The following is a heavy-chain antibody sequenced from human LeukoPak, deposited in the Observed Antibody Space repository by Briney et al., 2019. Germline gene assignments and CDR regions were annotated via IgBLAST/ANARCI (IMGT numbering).Heavy chain of an antibody. CDR1: GYTFTSYG. D-gene: IGHD1-26*01. J-gene: IGHJ3*02. Sequence: ASVKVSFKASGYTFTSYGISWVRQAPGQGLEWMGWISAYNGNTNYAQKLQGRVTMTTDTSTSTAYMELRSLRSDDTAVYYCAREGSGSYSDDAFDIWGQGTMVTVSS. CDR3: AREGSGSYSDDAFDI. V-gene: IGHV1-18*01. CDR2: ISAYNGNT.